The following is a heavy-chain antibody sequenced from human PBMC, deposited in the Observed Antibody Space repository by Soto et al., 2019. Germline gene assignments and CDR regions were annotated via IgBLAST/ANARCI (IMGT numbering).Heavy chain of an antibody. CDR2: IIPILGIA. V-gene: IGHV1-69*02. CDR1: GGTFSSYT. Sequence: QVQLVQSGAEVKKPGSSVKVSCKASGGTFSSYTISWVRQAPGQGLEWMGRIIPILGIANYAQKFQGRVTXXADKSTSTAYMELSSLRYEDTAVYYCARGGYGMDVWGQGATVTVSS. CDR3: ARGGYGMDV. J-gene: IGHJ6*02. D-gene: IGHD3-16*01.